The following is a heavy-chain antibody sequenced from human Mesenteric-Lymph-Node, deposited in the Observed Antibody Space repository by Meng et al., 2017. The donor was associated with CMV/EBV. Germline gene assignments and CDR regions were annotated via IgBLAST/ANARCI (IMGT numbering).Heavy chain of an antibody. D-gene: IGHD1-26*01. CDR1: GGSISSGDYY. CDR2: IYYSGRT. V-gene: IGHV4-30-4*08. CDR3: ARGVGAHDY. J-gene: IGHJ4*02. Sequence: SETLSLTCTVSGGSISSGDYYWSWIRQPPGKGLEWIGYIYYSGRTYYNPSLKSRVTIPVDTSKNQFSLKLSSVTAADTAVYYCARGVGAHDYWGQGTLVTVSS.